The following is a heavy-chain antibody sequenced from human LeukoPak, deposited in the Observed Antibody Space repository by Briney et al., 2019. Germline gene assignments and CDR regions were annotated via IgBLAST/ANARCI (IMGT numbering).Heavy chain of an antibody. CDR1: GFTFRSYS. CDR3: AREPSEY. CDR2: ISSSSDYF. Sequence: GGSLRLSCAASGFTFRSYSMNWVRQAPGKGLEWVSSISSSSDYFYYADSVKGRFTISRDNAKNSLYLQIDSLRVEDTAVYYCAREPSEYWGQGTLVTVSS. V-gene: IGHV3-21*01. J-gene: IGHJ4*02.